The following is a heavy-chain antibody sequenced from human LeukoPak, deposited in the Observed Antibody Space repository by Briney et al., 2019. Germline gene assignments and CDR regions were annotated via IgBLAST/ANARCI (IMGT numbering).Heavy chain of an antibody. CDR3: ARGRLYYYGSGSPLPLYYYYGMDV. J-gene: IGHJ6*02. D-gene: IGHD3-10*01. CDR1: GFTFSSYA. CDR2: ISGSAGST. V-gene: IGHV3-23*01. Sequence: GGSLRPPCAASGFTFSSYAMSWVRRAPGKGLEWVSAISGSAGSTYYADSVKGRFTISRDNSKNTLYLQMNSLRAEDTAVYYCARGRLYYYGSGSPLPLYYYYGMDVWGQGTTVTVSS.